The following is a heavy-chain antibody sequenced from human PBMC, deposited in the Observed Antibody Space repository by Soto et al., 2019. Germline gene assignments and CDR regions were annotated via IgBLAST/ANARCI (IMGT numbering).Heavy chain of an antibody. CDR2: MSGSGDNT. CDR1: GFTFSSYA. Sequence: GGSLRLSCAASGFTFSSYAMSWVRQAPGKGPEWVSAMSGSGDNTYYADSVKGRFTISRDNSKNALYLQMNSLRAEDMAVYYCAKNPRPAAGTNYFDYWGQGTLVTVS. CDR3: AKNPRPAAGTNYFDY. V-gene: IGHV3-23*01. J-gene: IGHJ4*02. D-gene: IGHD6-13*01.